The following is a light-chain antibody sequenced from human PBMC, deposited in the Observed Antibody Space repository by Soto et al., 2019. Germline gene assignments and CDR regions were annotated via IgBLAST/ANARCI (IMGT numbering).Light chain of an antibody. CDR1: QSIDNTY. Sequence: EIVLTKSPGTLSLSPGERATPSCRASQSIDNTYFAWYQHKPGQGPRLLIYGISTRATGIPARFSGSGSGTDFTLTISRLEPEDFAMYYCQQYGNSPTTFGPGTKVD. CDR3: QQYGNSPTT. CDR2: GIS. V-gene: IGKV3-20*01. J-gene: IGKJ3*01.